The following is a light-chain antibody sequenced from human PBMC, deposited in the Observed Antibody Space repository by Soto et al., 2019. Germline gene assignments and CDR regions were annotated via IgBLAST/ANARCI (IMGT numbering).Light chain of an antibody. CDR1: QSVDTTF. CDR2: GAS. CDR3: QQYMSSVT. V-gene: IGKV3-20*01. Sequence: EIVLTQSPGSLSLSPGQRATLSCRASQSVDTTFFAWYQKKPGQAPRLLIYGASKRATGIPDRFSGSGSGTDFTLIIRRVEPEDFAVYYCQQYMSSVTFGQGTKVEIK. J-gene: IGKJ1*01.